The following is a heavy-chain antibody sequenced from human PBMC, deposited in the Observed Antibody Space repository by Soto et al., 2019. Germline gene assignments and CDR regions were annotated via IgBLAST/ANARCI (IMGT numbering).Heavy chain of an antibody. D-gene: IGHD2-15*01. Sequence: WGCLRLACAVSGLTLSIYSMDWVRQAPSKGREWIAYISSSGNPYYADSVKGRFTIARDNAKNSVYLQMDNLREEDTAVYYCASTAAYWGQGPLVTVSS. CDR1: GLTLSIYS. V-gene: IGHV3-48*02. CDR2: ISSSGNP. CDR3: ASTAAY. J-gene: IGHJ4*02.